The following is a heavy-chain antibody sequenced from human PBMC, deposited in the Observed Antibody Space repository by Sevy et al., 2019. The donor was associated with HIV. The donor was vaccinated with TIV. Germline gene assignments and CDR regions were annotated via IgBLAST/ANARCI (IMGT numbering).Heavy chain of an antibody. Sequence: ASVKVSCKASGYTFTSYAMHWVRQAPGQRLEWMGCINAGNGNTKYSQKFQGRVTITRDTSASTAYMELSSLRSEDTAVYYCARDGYCSSTSCYSRNWFDPWGQGTLVTVSS. CDR2: INAGNGNT. CDR1: GYTFTSYA. V-gene: IGHV1-3*01. J-gene: IGHJ5*02. D-gene: IGHD2-2*01. CDR3: ARDGYCSSTSCYSRNWFDP.